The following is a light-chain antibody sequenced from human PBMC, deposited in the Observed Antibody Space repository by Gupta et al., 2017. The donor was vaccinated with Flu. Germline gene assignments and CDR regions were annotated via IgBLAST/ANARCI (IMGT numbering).Light chain of an antibody. CDR2: DVS. J-gene: IGKJ4*01. V-gene: IGKV3-11*01. Sequence: PATLSLSPGERATLSCRASQSISRYLAWFQQNPGQAPRLLIYDVSYRATGIPARFSGSGSGTDFTLTISGLEPEDFAVYYCQHRSNWPITFGGGTKVEIK. CDR1: QSISRY. CDR3: QHRSNWPIT.